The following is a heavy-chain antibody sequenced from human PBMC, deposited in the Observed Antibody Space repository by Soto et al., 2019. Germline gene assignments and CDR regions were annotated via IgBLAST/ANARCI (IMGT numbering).Heavy chain of an antibody. Sequence: QVQLVESGGGVVQPGRSLRLSCAASGFPFTSYGMHWVREGPDKGLEWVAIISYDGSDKYYADSVKGRFTISRDNSKNTLYLQMNCVRPEDTALYYCAGGQYYFDYRGQGTLVIVSS. J-gene: IGHJ4*02. CDR2: ISYDGSDK. D-gene: IGHD3-10*01. CDR3: AGGQYYFDY. CDR1: GFPFTSYG. V-gene: IGHV3-30*03.